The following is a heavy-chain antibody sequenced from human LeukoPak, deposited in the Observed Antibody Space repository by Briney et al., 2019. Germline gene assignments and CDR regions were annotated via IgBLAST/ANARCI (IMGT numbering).Heavy chain of an antibody. CDR2: IYYSGST. D-gene: IGHD4-23*01. CDR3: ARDLAGGYYYGMDV. CDR1: GGSISSSSYY. Sequence: SETLSLTCTVSGGSISSSSYYWSWIRQPPGKGLEWIGYIYYSGSTNYNPSLKSRVTISVDTSKNQFSLKLSSVTAADTAVYYCARDLAGGYYYGMDVWGQGTTVTVSS. J-gene: IGHJ6*02. V-gene: IGHV4-61*01.